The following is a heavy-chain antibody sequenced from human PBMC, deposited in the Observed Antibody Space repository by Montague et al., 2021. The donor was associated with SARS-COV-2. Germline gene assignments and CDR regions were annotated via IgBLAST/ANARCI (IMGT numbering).Heavy chain of an antibody. J-gene: IGHJ4*02. Sequence: PALVKPTQTLTLTCTFSGFSLSTSGMCVSWIRQPPGEALEWLARIDLXDDKYYSTSLKTRLTISKDTSKNQVVLTMTNMDPVDTATYYCAREYSSGVYFDYWGKGTLVTVSS. CDR3: AREYSSGVYFDY. V-gene: IGHV2-70*11. CDR2: IDLXDDK. D-gene: IGHD6-19*01. CDR1: GFSLSTSGMC.